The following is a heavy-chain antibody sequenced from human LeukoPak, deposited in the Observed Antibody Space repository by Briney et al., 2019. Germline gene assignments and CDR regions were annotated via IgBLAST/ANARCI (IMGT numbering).Heavy chain of an antibody. Sequence: ASLKVSCKPSGYTFTSYDINCVPQATGQGLEWMVWINPNSGNTAHPHKFKGRVTMKRSTSISTAYMELSSLRSEGTGVYYCARGRGVVRGAHFDYWGQGTLVTVSS. V-gene: IGHV1-8*01. CDR1: GYTFTSYD. CDR2: INPNSGNT. D-gene: IGHD3-10*01. J-gene: IGHJ4*02. CDR3: ARGRGVVRGAHFDY.